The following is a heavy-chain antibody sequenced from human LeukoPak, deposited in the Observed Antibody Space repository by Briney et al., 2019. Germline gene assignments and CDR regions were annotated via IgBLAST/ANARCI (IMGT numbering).Heavy chain of an antibody. CDR2: ISGSGGST. Sequence: HPGGSLRLSCAASGFTFSSYAMSWVRQAPGKGLEWVSAISGSGGSTYYADSVKGRFTISRDNSKNTLYLQMNSLRAEDTAVYYCAKAPSDYYDSSGYSDYWGQGTLVTVSS. D-gene: IGHD3-22*01. J-gene: IGHJ4*02. V-gene: IGHV3-23*01. CDR3: AKAPSDYYDSSGYSDY. CDR1: GFTFSSYA.